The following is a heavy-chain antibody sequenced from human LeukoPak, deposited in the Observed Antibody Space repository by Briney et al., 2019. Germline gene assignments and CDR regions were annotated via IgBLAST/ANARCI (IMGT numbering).Heavy chain of an antibody. V-gene: IGHV1-2*04. D-gene: IGHD5-12*01. Sequence: ASVKVSCKASGYTFTGYYMHWVRQAPGRGLEWMGWINPNSGGTNYAQKFQGWVTMTRDTSISTAYMELSRLRSDDTAVYYCATDLSGYYLGGWGQGTLVTVSS. CDR3: ATDLSGYYLGG. CDR1: GYTFTGYY. J-gene: IGHJ4*02. CDR2: INPNSGGT.